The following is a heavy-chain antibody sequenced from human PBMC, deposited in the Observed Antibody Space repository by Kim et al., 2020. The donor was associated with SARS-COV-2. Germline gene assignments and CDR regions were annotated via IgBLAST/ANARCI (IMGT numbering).Heavy chain of an antibody. Sequence: SETLSLTCTVSGGSISSYYWSWIRQPPGKGLEWIGYIYYSGSTNYNPSLKSRVTISVDTSKNQFSLKLSSVTAADTAVYYCASSPRRPHHSNFVDSGSNGAPFFDYWGQGTLVTVSS. J-gene: IGHJ4*02. CDR3: ASSPRRPHHSNFVDSGSNGAPFFDY. CDR2: IYYSGST. V-gene: IGHV4-59*01. D-gene: IGHD1-26*01. CDR1: GGSISSYY.